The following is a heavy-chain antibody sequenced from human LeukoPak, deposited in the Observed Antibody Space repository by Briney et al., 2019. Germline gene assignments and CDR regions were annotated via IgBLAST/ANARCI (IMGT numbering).Heavy chain of an antibody. J-gene: IGHJ4*02. CDR3: ARGLPRGYNYGNDY. CDR1: GYTFTRYY. Sequence: ASVKVSYKASGYTFTRYYMHWVRQAPGQGLEGMGWIKPNSGGTNYAQKFQGRVTMTRDTSISTAYMELSRLRSDDPAVYYCARGLPRGYNYGNDYWGQGTLVTVSS. V-gene: IGHV1-2*02. D-gene: IGHD5-24*01. CDR2: IKPNSGGT.